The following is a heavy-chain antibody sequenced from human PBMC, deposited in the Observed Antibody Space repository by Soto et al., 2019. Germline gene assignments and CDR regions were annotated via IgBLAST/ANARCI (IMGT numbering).Heavy chain of an antibody. Sequence: EPLSLTVTDSGGCMSSYYWSWIRQPAGKGLEWIGRIYTSGSTNYNPSLKSRVTMSVDTSKNQFSLKLSSVTAADTAVYYCARGQLLEYYFDYWGQGTLVTVSS. CDR2: IYTSGST. D-gene: IGHD2-2*01. CDR1: GGCMSSYY. J-gene: IGHJ4*02. V-gene: IGHV4-4*07. CDR3: ARGQLLEYYFDY.